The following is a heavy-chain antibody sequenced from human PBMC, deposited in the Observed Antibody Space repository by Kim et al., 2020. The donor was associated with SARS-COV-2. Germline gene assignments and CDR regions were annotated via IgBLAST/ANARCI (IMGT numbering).Heavy chain of an antibody. CDR3: ARDYIVVVPAAEDYYYYYYGMDV. V-gene: IGHV7-4-1*02. CDR2: INTNTGNP. D-gene: IGHD2-2*01. CDR1: GYTFTSYA. J-gene: IGHJ6*02. Sequence: ASVKVSCKASGYTFTSYAMNWVRQAPGQGLEWMGWINTNTGNPTYAQGFTGRFVFSLDTSVSTAYLQISSLKAEDTAVYYCARDYIVVVPAAEDYYYYYYGMDVWDQGTTVTVSS.